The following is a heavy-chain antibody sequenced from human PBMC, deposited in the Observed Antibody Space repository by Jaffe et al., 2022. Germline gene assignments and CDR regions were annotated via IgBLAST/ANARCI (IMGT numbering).Heavy chain of an antibody. D-gene: IGHD2-15*01. Sequence: QVQLQESGPGLVKPSQTLSLTCTVSGGSISSGSYYWSWIRQPAGKGLEWIGRIYTSGSTNYNPSLKSRVTISVDTSKNQFSLKLSSVTAADTAVYYCARENPYCSGGSCYYYYYYMDVWGKGTTVTVSS. V-gene: IGHV4-61*02. CDR3: ARENPYCSGGSCYYYYYYMDV. CDR2: IYTSGST. CDR1: GGSISSGSYY. J-gene: IGHJ6*03.